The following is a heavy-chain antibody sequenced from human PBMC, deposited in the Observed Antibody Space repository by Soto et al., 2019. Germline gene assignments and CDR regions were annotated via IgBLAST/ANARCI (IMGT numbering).Heavy chain of an antibody. Sequence: QVQLQESGPGLVKPSQTLSLTCAVSGGSISSGGHYWSWIRQHPGKGLEFMGYTSYSGTTYYKPSLKSRLSLLLDTSENQFSLKLRSVTAADTAVYYCAASHIGVAGPNWFDPWGQGTLVTVSS. V-gene: IGHV4-31*11. D-gene: IGHD6-19*01. CDR2: TSYSGTT. J-gene: IGHJ5*02. CDR1: GGSISSGGHY. CDR3: AASHIGVAGPNWFDP.